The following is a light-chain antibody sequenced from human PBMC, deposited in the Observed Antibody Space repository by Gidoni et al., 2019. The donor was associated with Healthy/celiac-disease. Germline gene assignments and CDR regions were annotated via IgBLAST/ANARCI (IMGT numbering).Light chain of an antibody. CDR3: MQARQTPLT. CDR2: LGS. CDR1: QSRLHSKGYNY. V-gene: IGKV2-28*01. J-gene: IGKJ4*01. Sequence: DLVITQSPLPLPVTPGEPASISCRSRQSRLHSKGYNYLDWYLQKPGQSPQLLLYLGSNRASGVPYRFSGSGSGTDFTLKIIRVEAVDVGVYYCMQARQTPLTFXGXTKVEIK.